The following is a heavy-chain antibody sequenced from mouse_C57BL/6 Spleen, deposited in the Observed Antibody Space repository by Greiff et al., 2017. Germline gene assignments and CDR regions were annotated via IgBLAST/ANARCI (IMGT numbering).Heavy chain of an antibody. J-gene: IGHJ1*03. Sequence: QVQLQQPGAELVMPGASVKLSCKASGYTFTSYWMHWVKQRPGQGLEWIGEIDPSDSYTNYNQKFKGKSTLTVDKSSSTAYMQLSSLTSEDSAVYYCARGGYYGYFDVWGTGTTVTVSS. CDR2: IDPSDSYT. CDR3: ARGGYYGYFDV. V-gene: IGHV1-69*01. CDR1: GYTFTSYW. D-gene: IGHD2-2*01.